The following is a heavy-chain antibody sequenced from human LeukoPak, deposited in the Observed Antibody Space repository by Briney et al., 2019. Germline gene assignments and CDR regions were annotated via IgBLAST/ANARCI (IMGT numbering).Heavy chain of an antibody. CDR3: ARVINVDTAMANYWYFDL. J-gene: IGHJ2*01. D-gene: IGHD5-18*01. CDR2: IIPIFGTA. Sequence: SVKVSCTASGYTFTSYYMHWVRQAPGQGLEWMGGIIPIFGTANYAQKFQGRVTITADESTSTAYMELSSLRSEDTAVYYCARVINVDTAMANYWYFDLWGRGTLVTVSS. V-gene: IGHV1-69*13. CDR1: GYTFTSYY.